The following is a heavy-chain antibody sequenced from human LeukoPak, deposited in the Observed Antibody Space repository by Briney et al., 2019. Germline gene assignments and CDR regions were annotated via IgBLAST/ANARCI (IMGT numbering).Heavy chain of an antibody. CDR2: ISVGRGDS. J-gene: IGHJ4*02. V-gene: IGHV1-3*03. D-gene: IGHD3-10*01. CDR3: ATEGKMVRGVYTDY. CDR1: GYTFTSYT. Sequence: GASVKVSCKASGYTFTSYTIHWVRQAPGQSLEWMGWISVGRGDSKCSQEFQGRVTLTRDTSATTAYLEVSSLRSEDTAMYYCATEGKMVRGVYTDYWGQGTLVTVSS.